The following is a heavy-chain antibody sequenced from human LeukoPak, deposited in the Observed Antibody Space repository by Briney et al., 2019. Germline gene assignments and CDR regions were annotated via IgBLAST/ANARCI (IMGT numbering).Heavy chain of an antibody. Sequence: SETLSLTCTVAGGSISNYFWTWIRQPPGKVLEWIGYIYDSGRPNTNPSLKRRLTMSVDTSKNQFSLKLTSVTAADTAVYYCARERETGYSDGVFEYWGQGVLVTVSS. J-gene: IGHJ4*02. V-gene: IGHV4-59*01. CDR2: IYDSGRP. CDR1: GGSISNYF. D-gene: IGHD3-9*01. CDR3: ARERETGYSDGVFEY.